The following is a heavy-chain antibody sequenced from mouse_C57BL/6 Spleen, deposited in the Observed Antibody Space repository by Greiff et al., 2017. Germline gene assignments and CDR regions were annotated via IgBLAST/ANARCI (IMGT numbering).Heavy chain of an antibody. D-gene: IGHD1-1*01. CDR2: ISSGSSTI. CDR3: ARWGGSSFDY. CDR1: GFTFSDYG. J-gene: IGHJ2*01. Sequence: EVKVVESGGGLVKPGGSLKLSCAASGFTFSDYGMHWVRQAPEKGLEWVAYISSGSSTIYYADTGKGRFTNSRDNAKNTLFLQMTSLRCEDTAMYYCARWGGSSFDYWGQGTTLTVSS. V-gene: IGHV5-17*01.